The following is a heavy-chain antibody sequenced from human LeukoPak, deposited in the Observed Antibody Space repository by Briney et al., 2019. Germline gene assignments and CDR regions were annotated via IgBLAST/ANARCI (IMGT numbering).Heavy chain of an antibody. Sequence: GGSLRLCCTASGFTFGDYAMSWVRQVTGKGLEWVGFIRSKAYGGTTEYAASVKGRFTISRDDSKSIAYLQMNSLKTEDTAVYYCTRGRYDILTGYYNPLFDYWGQGTLVTVSS. V-gene: IGHV3-49*04. J-gene: IGHJ4*02. CDR1: GFTFGDYA. CDR3: TRGRYDILTGYYNPLFDY. D-gene: IGHD3-9*01. CDR2: IRSKAYGGTT.